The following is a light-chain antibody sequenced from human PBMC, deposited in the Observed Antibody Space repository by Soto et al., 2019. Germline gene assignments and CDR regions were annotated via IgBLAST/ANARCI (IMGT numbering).Light chain of an antibody. Sequence: QSALTQPASVSGSPGQSITISCTGSSSDVGGYNYVSWYQQHPGKAPKLMIYEVSNRPSWVSNRFSGSKSGNTASLTMSGLQAEDEADYYCSSYTSSSTLYVFGTGTQLTVL. J-gene: IGLJ1*01. CDR3: SSYTSSSTLYV. V-gene: IGLV2-14*01. CDR1: SSDVGGYNY. CDR2: EVS.